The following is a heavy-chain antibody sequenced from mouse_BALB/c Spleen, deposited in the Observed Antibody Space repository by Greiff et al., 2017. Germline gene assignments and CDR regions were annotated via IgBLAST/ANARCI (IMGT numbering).Heavy chain of an antibody. CDR2: IYPGDGDT. D-gene: IGHD2-4*01. J-gene: IGHJ3*01. V-gene: IGHV1-87*01. CDR1: GYTFTSYW. CDR3: ARDYDYDRGFAY. Sequence: VKLMESGAELARPGASVKLSCKASGYTFTSYWMQWVKQRPGQGLEWIGAIYPGDGDTRYTQKFKGKATLTADKSSSTAYMQLSSLASEDSAVYYCARDYDYDRGFAYWGQGTLVTVSA.